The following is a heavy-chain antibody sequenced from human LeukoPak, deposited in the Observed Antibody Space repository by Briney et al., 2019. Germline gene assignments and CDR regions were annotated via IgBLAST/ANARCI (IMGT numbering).Heavy chain of an antibody. D-gene: IGHD3-10*01. V-gene: IGHV3-64D*06. CDR1: GFTFSRNT. CDR3: VKDLSGTYSFDY. Sequence: GGFQRLSCSACGFTFSRNTMHWVRQAPGKGLEYVSGTTDTGGSTNYAYYVKGRFTISRDNSKNTLYLQVNSLRVEDTAVYYCVKDLSGTYSFDYWGQGTLVTVSS. CDR2: TTDTGGST. J-gene: IGHJ4*02.